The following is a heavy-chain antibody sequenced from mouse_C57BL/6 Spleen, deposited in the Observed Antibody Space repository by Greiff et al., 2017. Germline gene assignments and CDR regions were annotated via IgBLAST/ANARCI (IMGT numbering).Heavy chain of an antibody. V-gene: IGHV1-55*01. CDR3: AREDMGYDYVPYYFDY. CDR1: GYTFTSYW. CDR2: IYPGSGST. J-gene: IGHJ2*01. D-gene: IGHD2-4*01. Sequence: QVQLQQPGAELVKPGASVKMSCKASGYTFTSYWITWVKQRPGQGLEWIGDIYPGSGSTNYNEKFKSKATLTVDTSSSTAYMQLSSLTSEDSAVYYCAREDMGYDYVPYYFDYWGQGTTRTVSS.